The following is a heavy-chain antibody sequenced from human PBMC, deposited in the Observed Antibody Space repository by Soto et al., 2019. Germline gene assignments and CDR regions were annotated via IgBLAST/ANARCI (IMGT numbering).Heavy chain of an antibody. V-gene: IGHV4-59*01. D-gene: IGHD5-12*01. CDR3: ARGGSGYDPLIDY. CDR1: GGSISSYY. Sequence: QVQLQESGPGLVKPSETLSLTCTVSGGSISSYYWSWIRQPPGKGLEWIGYIYYSGSTNYNPSLKSRVTISVDTSKNQFSLKLSSVTAADTAVYYCARGGSGYDPLIDYWGQGTLVTVSS. J-gene: IGHJ4*02. CDR2: IYYSGST.